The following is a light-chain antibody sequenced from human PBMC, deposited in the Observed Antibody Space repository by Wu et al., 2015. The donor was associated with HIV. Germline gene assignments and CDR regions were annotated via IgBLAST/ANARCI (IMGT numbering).Light chain of an antibody. J-gene: IGKJ2*01. CDR1: QSVNSN. CDR3: QQRRYWPLYT. Sequence: EVVLTQSPGTLSVSPGERATLSCRASQSVNSNLAWYQQIPGQAPRLLIYDASTRATGIPARFSGSGSGTEFTLTISSMQSEDFAVYYCQQRRYWPLYTFGQGTKLEIK. CDR2: DAS. V-gene: IGKV3-15*01.